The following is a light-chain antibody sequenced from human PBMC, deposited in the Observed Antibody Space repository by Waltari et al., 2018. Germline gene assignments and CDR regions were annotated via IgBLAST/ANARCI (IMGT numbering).Light chain of an antibody. CDR2: HTS. Sequence: ENVLMQSPGTLSLSPGERATLSCRASQSVSNNYLAWYQQKPGQGPRLLIYHTSSRVTGLADRFSGSGSGTDFTLTISRLAPEDFAVYYCQHYGSTPFTFGQGTKLEIK. CDR3: QHYGSTPFT. CDR1: QSVSNNY. V-gene: IGKV3-20*01. J-gene: IGKJ2*01.